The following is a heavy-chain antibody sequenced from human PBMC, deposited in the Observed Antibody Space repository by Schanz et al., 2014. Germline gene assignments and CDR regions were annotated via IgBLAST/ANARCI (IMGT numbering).Heavy chain of an antibody. CDR2: INTGSGDT. CDR3: ARSAGRDFWSGYYTRFDY. D-gene: IGHD3-3*01. V-gene: IGHV1-3*04. Sequence: QVHLVQSGAEVKRPGASVKVSCKASEYSFTSYSMHWVRQAPGQRLEWMGWINTGSGDTKYSQNFQGRVTMTTDTSTSTVYMELRSLRSDDTAVYYCARSAGRDFWSGYYTRFDYWGQGTLVNVSS. CDR1: EYSFTSYS. J-gene: IGHJ4*02.